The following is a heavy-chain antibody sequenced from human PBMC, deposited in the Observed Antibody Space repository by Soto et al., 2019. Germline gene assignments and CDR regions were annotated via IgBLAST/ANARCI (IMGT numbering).Heavy chain of an antibody. CDR2: IRSRSGTT. Sequence: EVQPVESGGGLVKPGGSLTLSCAASGFSFSKAWMNWVRQAPGKGLEWVGRIRSRSGTTDYAAPVQGRFTISRDDSKYTLYLQMNSLKVEDTAVYFCTTSGNPNIVDHWGQGTLVTVSS. V-gene: IGHV3-15*07. CDR1: GFSFSKAW. CDR3: TTSGNPNIVDH. J-gene: IGHJ4*02.